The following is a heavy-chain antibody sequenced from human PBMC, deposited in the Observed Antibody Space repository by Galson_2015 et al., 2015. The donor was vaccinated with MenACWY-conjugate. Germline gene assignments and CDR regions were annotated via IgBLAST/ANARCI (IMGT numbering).Heavy chain of an antibody. J-gene: IGHJ4*02. CDR3: ATYCSSPSCYAKGAY. D-gene: IGHD2-2*01. CDR2: INSDGSAA. Sequence: SLRLSCAASGFTFSRYWMHWVRQSPEKGLVWVSRINSDGSAADYADSVKGRFTISRDNAKNTLFLQMNSLRVKDTALYYCATYCSSPSCYAKGAYWGQGTLVTVSS. CDR1: GFTFSRYW. V-gene: IGHV3-74*01.